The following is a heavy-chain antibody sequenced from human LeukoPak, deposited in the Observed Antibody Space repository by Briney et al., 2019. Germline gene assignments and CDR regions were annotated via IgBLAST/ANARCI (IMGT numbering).Heavy chain of an antibody. Sequence: SETLSLTCGVYGGSFSGYHWSWIRLRPGKGLEWIGDINYSGSTHYNPSLKSRVTISVDTSNNQFSLKLHSVTAADTAVYYCARGFPSSSLWFDPWGQGTLVTVSS. V-gene: IGHV4-34*01. CDR3: ARGFPSSSLWFDP. D-gene: IGHD6-6*01. J-gene: IGHJ5*02. CDR2: INYSGST. CDR1: GGSFSGYH.